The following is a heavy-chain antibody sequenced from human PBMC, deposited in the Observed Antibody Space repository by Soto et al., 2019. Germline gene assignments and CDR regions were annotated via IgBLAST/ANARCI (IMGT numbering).Heavy chain of an antibody. D-gene: IGHD6-19*01. CDR3: ARAGYSSGWYELVGAFDI. J-gene: IGHJ3*02. CDR2: ISSSSSYI. V-gene: IGHV3-21*01. Sequence: GGSLRLSCAASGFTFSSYSMNWVRQAPGKGLEWVSSISSSSSYIYYADSVKGRFTISRDNAKNSLYLQMNSLRAEDTAVYYCARAGYSSGWYELVGAFDIWGQGTMVTVSS. CDR1: GFTFSSYS.